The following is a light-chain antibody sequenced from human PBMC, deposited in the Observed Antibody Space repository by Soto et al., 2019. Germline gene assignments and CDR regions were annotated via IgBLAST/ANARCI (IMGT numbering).Light chain of an antibody. CDR1: SPNIGRNY. Sequence: QSVLTQPPSASGTPGQRVTISCSGSSPNIGRNYVYWYQQLPGTAPKLLIHSNSQRPSGVPDRFSGSKSGTSASLAISGPRSEDEADYYCAVWDDSLSGPYWVFGGGTKVTVL. J-gene: IGLJ3*02. CDR3: AVWDDSLSGPYWV. V-gene: IGLV1-47*02. CDR2: SNS.